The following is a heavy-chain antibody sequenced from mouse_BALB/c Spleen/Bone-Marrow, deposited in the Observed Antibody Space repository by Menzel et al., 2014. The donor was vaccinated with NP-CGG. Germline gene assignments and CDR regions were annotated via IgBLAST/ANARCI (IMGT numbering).Heavy chain of an antibody. V-gene: IGHV2-9*02. Sequence: VQVVESGPGLVAPSQSLSITCTVSGFSLXSYGVHWVRQPPGKGLEWLGVIWAGGSTNYNSALMSRLSISKDNSKSQVFLKMNSLQTDDTAMYYCARVTGTDWYFVVWGAGTTVTVSS. D-gene: IGHD4-1*01. CDR3: ARVTGTDWYFVV. CDR2: IWAGGST. CDR1: GFSLXSYG. J-gene: IGHJ1*01.